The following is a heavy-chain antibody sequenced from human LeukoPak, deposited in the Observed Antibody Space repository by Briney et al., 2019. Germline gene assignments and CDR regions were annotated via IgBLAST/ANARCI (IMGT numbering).Heavy chain of an antibody. CDR3: ARLRRNSDRSDFFYYYDH. CDR1: GFTFSDYS. CDR2: VNTVSSYI. J-gene: IGHJ4*02. V-gene: IGHV3-21*01. D-gene: IGHD3-22*01. Sequence: GGSLRLSCAASGFTFSDYSMNWVRQAPGKGLEWVASVNTVSSYIYYADSMRGRFTISRDNAKNSLFLQMNSLRAEDTAVYYCARLRRNSDRSDFFYYYDHCGQGTLVTVSS.